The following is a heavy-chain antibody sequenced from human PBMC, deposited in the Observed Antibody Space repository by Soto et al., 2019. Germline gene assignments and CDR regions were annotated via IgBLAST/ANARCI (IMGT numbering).Heavy chain of an antibody. CDR3: AREINYDGSGYWAGRAFDI. Sequence: ASVKVSCKASGYIFTSYGISWVRQAPAQGLEWMGWISAYNGNTNYAQKLQGRVTMTTDTSTSSAYMELRSLRSDDTAVYYCAREINYDGSGYWAGRAFDIRGQGTMVTVSS. V-gene: IGHV1-18*04. CDR2: ISAYNGNT. CDR1: GYIFTSYG. D-gene: IGHD3-22*01. J-gene: IGHJ3*02.